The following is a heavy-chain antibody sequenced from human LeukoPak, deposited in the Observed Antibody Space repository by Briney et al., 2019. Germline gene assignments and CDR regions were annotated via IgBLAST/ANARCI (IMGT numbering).Heavy chain of an antibody. Sequence: PSETLSLTCTVSGGSISSGDYYWSWIRQPPGKGLEWIGYIYYSGSTYYNPSLKSRVTISVDTSKNQFSLKLTSVTAADTAMYFCGFSEGDFWGQGALVTVSS. J-gene: IGHJ4*02. CDR2: IYYSGST. D-gene: IGHD6-25*01. CDR3: GFSEGDF. CDR1: GGSISSGDYY. V-gene: IGHV4-30-4*01.